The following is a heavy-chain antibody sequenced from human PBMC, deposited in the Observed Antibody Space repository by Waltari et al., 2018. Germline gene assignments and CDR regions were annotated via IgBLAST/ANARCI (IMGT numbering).Heavy chain of an antibody. CDR3: ARVVLRFLEWSFDY. D-gene: IGHD3-3*01. Sequence: QVQLQESGPGLVKPSQTLSLTCTVSGGSISSGDYYWSWIRQPPGKGLEWIGYIYYSGSPYYNPSLKRRVTISVDTSKNQFSLKLSSVTAADTAVYYCARVVLRFLEWSFDYWGQGTLVTVSS. V-gene: IGHV4-30-4*08. CDR2: IYYSGSP. CDR1: GGSISSGDYY. J-gene: IGHJ4*02.